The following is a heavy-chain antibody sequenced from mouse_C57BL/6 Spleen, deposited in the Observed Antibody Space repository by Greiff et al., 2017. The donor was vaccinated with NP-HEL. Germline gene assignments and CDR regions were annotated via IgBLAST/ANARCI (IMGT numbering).Heavy chain of an antibody. CDR3: ARLGSNYGGYYFDY. D-gene: IGHD2-5*01. CDR2: ISSGSSTI. V-gene: IGHV5-17*01. CDR1: GFTFSDYG. J-gene: IGHJ2*01. Sequence: EVQGVESGGGLVKPGGSLKLSCAASGFTFSDYGMHWVRQAPEKGLEWVAYISSGSSTIYYADTVKGRFTISRDNAKNTLFLQMTRLRSEDTAMYYCARLGSNYGGYYFDYWGQGTTLTVSS.